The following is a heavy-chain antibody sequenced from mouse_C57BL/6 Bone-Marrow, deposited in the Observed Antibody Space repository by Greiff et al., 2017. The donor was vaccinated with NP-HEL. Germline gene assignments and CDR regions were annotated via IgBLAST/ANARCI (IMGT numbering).Heavy chain of an antibody. J-gene: IGHJ2*01. V-gene: IGHV5-6*01. CDR3: ARHVQLGREYYFDY. D-gene: IGHD4-1*02. CDR1: GFTFSSYG. Sequence: EVKLMESGGDLVKPGGSLKLSCAASGFTFSSYGMSWVRQTPDKRLEWVATISSGGSYTYYPDSVKGRFTISRDNAKNTLYLQMSSLKSEDTAMYYCARHVQLGREYYFDYWGQGTTLTVSS. CDR2: ISSGGSYT.